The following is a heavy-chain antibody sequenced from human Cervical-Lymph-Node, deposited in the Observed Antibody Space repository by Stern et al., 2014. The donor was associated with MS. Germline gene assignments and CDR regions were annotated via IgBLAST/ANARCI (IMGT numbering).Heavy chain of an antibody. D-gene: IGHD6-19*01. Sequence: QMQLVQSGAEVKKTGSSVKVSCKASGGTLTRYAISWVRQAPGQGLEWMGGIITISGKVNYAQKFQGRVKLIADESTSTAYMELSSLRSEDAAVYYCASTYSGWDNPYHFYGMDVWGQGTTVTVSS. V-gene: IGHV1-69*01. J-gene: IGHJ6*02. CDR1: GGTLTRYA. CDR2: IITISGKV. CDR3: ASTYSGWDNPYHFYGMDV.